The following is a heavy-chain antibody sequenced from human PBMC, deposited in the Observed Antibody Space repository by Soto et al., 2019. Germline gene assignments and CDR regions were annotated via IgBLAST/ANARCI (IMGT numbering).Heavy chain of an antibody. CDR1: GFTFSSYG. Sequence: EVQLVESGGGLVQPGGSLRLSCAASGFTFSSYGMDWVRQTPGKGLEWVSYIRSGSATIYYADSVKGRFTISRDNAKNSLYLQMDSLRDEDTAVYYCARDSASYSTSSGSYWYFDLWGRGTLVTVSS. CDR2: IRSGSATI. J-gene: IGHJ2*01. D-gene: IGHD6-6*01. CDR3: ARDSASYSTSSGSYWYFDL. V-gene: IGHV3-48*02.